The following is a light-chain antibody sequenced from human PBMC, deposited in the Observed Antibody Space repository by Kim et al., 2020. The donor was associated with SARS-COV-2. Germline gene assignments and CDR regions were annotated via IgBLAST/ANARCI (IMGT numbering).Light chain of an antibody. J-gene: IGKJ4*01. CDR2: DAS. V-gene: IGKV3-20*01. CDR1: QTVSTSY. Sequence: FPGKRATLPCRASQTVSTSYLAWYQQKPGQAPRLLINDASRRATGIPDRFSGSGSGTDFTLTISRLEPEDFAVYYCQQYASSPTTFGGGTKVDIK. CDR3: QQYASSPTT.